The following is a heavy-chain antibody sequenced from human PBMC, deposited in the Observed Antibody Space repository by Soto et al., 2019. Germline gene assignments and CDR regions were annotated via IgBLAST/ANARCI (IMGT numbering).Heavy chain of an antibody. Sequence: QPRSLACTVSTDSLSSYYWSWFRQPPAKRLEFIAYISYSDSTDYNPYLKSRVTISGETSKKQFSLKVSSVTAADTAVYYCERGTSWQLPFDYSTQGTLVTVS. J-gene: IGHJ4*02. D-gene: IGHD6-13*01. V-gene: IGHV4-59*01. CDR3: ERGTSWQLPFDY. CDR1: TDSLSSYY. CDR2: ISYSDST.